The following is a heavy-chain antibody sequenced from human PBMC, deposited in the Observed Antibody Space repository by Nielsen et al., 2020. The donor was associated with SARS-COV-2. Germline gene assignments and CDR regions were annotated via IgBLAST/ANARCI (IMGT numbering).Heavy chain of an antibody. V-gene: IGHV4-39*01. Sequence: SETLSLTCTVSGGSISSSSYYWGWIRQPPGKGLEWIGSIYYSGSTYYNPSLKSRVTISVDTSKSQFSLKLSSVTAADTAVYYCARGIVVVVAASDWFDPWGQGTLVTVSS. CDR1: GGSISSSSYY. J-gene: IGHJ5*02. CDR2: IYYSGST. CDR3: ARGIVVVVAASDWFDP. D-gene: IGHD2-15*01.